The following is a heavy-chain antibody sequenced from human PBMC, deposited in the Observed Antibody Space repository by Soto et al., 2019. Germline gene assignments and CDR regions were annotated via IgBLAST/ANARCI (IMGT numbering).Heavy chain of an antibody. V-gene: IGHV5-51*01. J-gene: IGHJ6*01. CDR2: IYPGDSDT. CDR3: ARFFRIAVAGWDGRAF. CDR1: GYSFTSYW. D-gene: IGHD6-19*01. Sequence: PGESLKLSCKGSGYSFTSYWIGWVRQMPGKGLEWMGIIYPGDSDTRYSPSFQGQVTISADKSISTAYLQWSSLKASDTAMYYCARFFRIAVAGWDGRAFWGQGTTVTVSS.